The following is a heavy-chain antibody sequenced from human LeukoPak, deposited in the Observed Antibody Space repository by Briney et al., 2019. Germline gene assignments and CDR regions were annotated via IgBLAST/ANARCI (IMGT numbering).Heavy chain of an antibody. J-gene: IGHJ4*02. CDR3: ARGGTARPFDY. CDR1: GGSISSGGYS. CDR2: IYHSGST. V-gene: IGHV4-30-2*01. D-gene: IGHD2-21*02. Sequence: SSETLSLTCAVSGGSISSGGYSWSWIRQPPGKGLEWIGYIYHSGSTYYNPSLKSRVTISVDRSKNQFSLKLSSVTAADTTVYYCARGGTARPFDYWGQGTLVIVSS.